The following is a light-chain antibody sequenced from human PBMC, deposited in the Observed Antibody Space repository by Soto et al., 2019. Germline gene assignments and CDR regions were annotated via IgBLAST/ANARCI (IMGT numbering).Light chain of an antibody. CDR2: AAS. J-gene: IGKJ1*01. CDR1: QSTSTY. Sequence: DIQMTQSPSSLSASVGDRVTITCRARQSTSTYLNGYQQKPGQAPKLLTYAASSLQSGFPSRFSGNGSGTHFPLTISSLRPEDFETYDSQQSYSTHRTFSQSTKVEI. CDR3: QQSYSTHRT. V-gene: IGKV1-39*01.